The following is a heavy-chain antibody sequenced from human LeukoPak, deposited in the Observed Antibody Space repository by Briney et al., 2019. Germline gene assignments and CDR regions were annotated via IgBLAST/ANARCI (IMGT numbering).Heavy chain of an antibody. CDR3: ARDKLDKWNDQDGDY. CDR1: GGTFSSYA. J-gene: IGHJ4*02. CDR2: IIPIFRTA. Sequence: GASVKVSCKASGGTFSSYAISWVRQAPGQGLEWMGGIIPIFRTANYAQKFQDRVTITADESTSTAYMELSSLRSEDTAVYYCARDKLDKWNDQDGDYWGQGTLVTVSS. V-gene: IGHV1-69*13. D-gene: IGHD1-20*01.